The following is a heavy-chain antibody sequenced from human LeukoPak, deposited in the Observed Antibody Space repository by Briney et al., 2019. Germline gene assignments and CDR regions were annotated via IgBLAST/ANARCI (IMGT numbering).Heavy chain of an antibody. J-gene: IGHJ4*02. CDR2: IYYSGST. Sequence: SETLSLTCTVSGGSISSYYWGWIRQPPGKGLEWIGSIYYSGSTYYNPSLKSRVTISVDTSKNQFSLKLSSVTAADTAVYYCASRAPDYDILTGYSGSDYWGQGTLVTVSS. D-gene: IGHD3-9*01. CDR1: GGSISSYY. CDR3: ASRAPDYDILTGYSGSDY. V-gene: IGHV4-39*01.